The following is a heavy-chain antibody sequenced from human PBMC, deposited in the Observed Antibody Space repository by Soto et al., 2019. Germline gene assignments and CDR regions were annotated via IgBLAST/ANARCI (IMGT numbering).Heavy chain of an antibody. J-gene: IGHJ6*02. V-gene: IGHV3-15*07. D-gene: IGHD2-15*01. CDR2: IKSKTDGGTT. CDR1: GFTFSNAW. CDR3: PIATPDYYYYYGMDV. Sequence: EVQLVESGGGLVKPGGSLRLSCAASGFTFSNAWMNWVRQAPGKGLEWVGRIKSKTDGGTTDYAAPVKGRFTISRDDSKNTLYLQMNSLKTEDTAVYHCPIATPDYYYYYGMDVWGQGTTVTVSS.